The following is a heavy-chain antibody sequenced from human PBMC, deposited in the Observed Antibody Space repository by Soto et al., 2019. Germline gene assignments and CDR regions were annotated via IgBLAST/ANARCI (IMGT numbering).Heavy chain of an antibody. Sequence: SETLSLTCTVSGGSISSYYWSWIRQPPGKGLEWIGYIYYSGSTNYNPSLKSRVTISVDTSKNQFSLKLSSVTAADTAVYYCARETRTRYCSSTSCYGLRNWFDPWGQGTLVTVSS. V-gene: IGHV4-59*01. CDR3: ARETRTRYCSSTSCYGLRNWFDP. CDR1: GGSISSYY. CDR2: IYYSGST. D-gene: IGHD2-2*01. J-gene: IGHJ5*02.